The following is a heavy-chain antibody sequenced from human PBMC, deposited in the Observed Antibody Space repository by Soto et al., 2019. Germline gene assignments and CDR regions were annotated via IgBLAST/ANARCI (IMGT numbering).Heavy chain of an antibody. V-gene: IGHV3-66*01. D-gene: IGHD3-10*01. CDR1: GFTVSTNY. CDR2: IYSDGST. CDR3: ARDSSYYGSGRGVLDY. Sequence: GGSLRLSCAVSGFTVSTNYMSWVRQAPGKGLESVSIIYSDGSTYYADSVKGRFTTSRDRARNTLFLQMDNLRADDTAVYHCARDSSYYGSGRGVLDYWGPGTLVTVSS. J-gene: IGHJ4*02.